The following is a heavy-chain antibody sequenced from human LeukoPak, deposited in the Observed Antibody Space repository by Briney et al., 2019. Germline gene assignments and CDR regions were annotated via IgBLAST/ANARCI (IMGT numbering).Heavy chain of an antibody. CDR3: ARDARRTFDI. CDR2: IWYDGSQR. CDR1: GFTFRNHA. J-gene: IGHJ3*02. Sequence: GGSLRLSCAASGFTFRNHAINWVRQARGKGVEWLAVIWYDGSQRYYADSMKGRFTISRDNSRDTAYLQMNSLRVEDTAVYFCARDARRTFDIWGQGTMVTVSS. V-gene: IGHV3-33*01.